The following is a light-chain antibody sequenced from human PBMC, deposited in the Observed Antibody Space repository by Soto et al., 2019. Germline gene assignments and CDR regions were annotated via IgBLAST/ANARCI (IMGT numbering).Light chain of an antibody. V-gene: IGKV3-15*01. CDR3: QQYNDWPLYT. CDR2: GAS. CDR1: QSVSSN. J-gene: IGKJ2*01. Sequence: EIVMTQSPATLSVSPGERATLSCRASQSVSSNLAWYQQKPGQAPRLFTYGASTRATGIPARFSGSGSGTEFTLTISSLQSEDFAVYYCQQYNDWPLYTFGQGTKLEIK.